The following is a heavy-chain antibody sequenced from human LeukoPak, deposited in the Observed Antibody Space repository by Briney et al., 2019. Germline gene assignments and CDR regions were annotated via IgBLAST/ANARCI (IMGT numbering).Heavy chain of an antibody. J-gene: IGHJ4*02. CDR3: AREHSSSSGKVFDY. CDR2: INPNSGGT. Sequence: ASVKVSCKDSGYAFPDYYMHWVRQAPGQGLGWMGWINPNSGGTNYAQKFQGRVTMTRDTSISTAYMELSRLRSDDTAVYYCAREHSSSSGKVFDYWGQGTLVTVSS. CDR1: GYAFPDYY. D-gene: IGHD6-6*01. V-gene: IGHV1-2*02.